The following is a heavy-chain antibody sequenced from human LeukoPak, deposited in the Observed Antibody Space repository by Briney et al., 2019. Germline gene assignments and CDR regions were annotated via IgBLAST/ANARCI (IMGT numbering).Heavy chain of an antibody. D-gene: IGHD6-6*01. CDR3: ARDKEGYSSSSPGSIKYYYYYYMDV. Sequence: PSQTLSLTSPLSSRSLSTSYSRWIRHPAGTGREWIGRIYTSGGPNYNPSLKSRVTMSVDTSKNQFSLKLSSGTAADTAVYYCARDKEGYSSSSPGSIKYYYYYYMDVLGKGTTVTVSS. CDR1: SRSLSTSY. V-gene: IGHV4-4*07. J-gene: IGHJ6*03. CDR2: IYTSGGP.